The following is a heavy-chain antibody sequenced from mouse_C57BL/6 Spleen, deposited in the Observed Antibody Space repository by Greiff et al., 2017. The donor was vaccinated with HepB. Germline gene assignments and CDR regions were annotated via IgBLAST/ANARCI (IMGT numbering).Heavy chain of an antibody. J-gene: IGHJ2*01. Sequence: EVQVVESGGGLVKPGGSLKLSCAASGFTFSDYGMHWVRQAPEKGLEWVAYISSGSSTIYYAETVKGRFTISRDNAKNTLLLQMTSLRSEDTSMYYCASNWVFDYWGQGTTLTVSS. CDR2: ISSGSSTI. D-gene: IGHD4-1*01. V-gene: IGHV5-17*01. CDR1: GFTFSDYG. CDR3: ASNWVFDY.